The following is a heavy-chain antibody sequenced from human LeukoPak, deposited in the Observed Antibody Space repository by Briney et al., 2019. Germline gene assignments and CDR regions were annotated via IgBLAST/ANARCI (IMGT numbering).Heavy chain of an antibody. CDR1: GFTFSSYS. CDR3: ARVSDISVAAYFDY. D-gene: IGHD6-19*01. CDR2: ISSSSSYI. Sequence: GGSLRLSCAASGFTFSSYSMNWVRQAPGKGLEWVSSISSSSSYIFYADSVKGRFTLSRDNAKNSLYLQMNSLRAEDTALYYCARVSDISVAAYFDYWGQGTLVTVSS. J-gene: IGHJ4*02. V-gene: IGHV3-21*04.